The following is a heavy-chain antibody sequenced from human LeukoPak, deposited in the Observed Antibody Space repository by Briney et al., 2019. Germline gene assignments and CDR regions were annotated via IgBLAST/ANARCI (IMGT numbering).Heavy chain of an antibody. D-gene: IGHD2-15*01. Sequence: SETLSLTCTVSGGSISGYYWGWIRQPPGKGLEWIGSIYHSGSTYYNPSLKSRVTISVDTSKNQFSLKLSSVTAADTAVYYCARQYCSGGSCYIGYWGQGTLVTVSS. CDR1: GGSISGYY. CDR2: IYHSGST. V-gene: IGHV4-38-2*02. J-gene: IGHJ4*02. CDR3: ARQYCSGGSCYIGY.